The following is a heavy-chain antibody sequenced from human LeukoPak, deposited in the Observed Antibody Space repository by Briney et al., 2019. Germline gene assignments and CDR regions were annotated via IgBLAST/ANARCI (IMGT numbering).Heavy chain of an antibody. V-gene: IGHV3-21*01. Sequence: GGSLRLSCAASGFTFSSYSMNWVRQAPGKGLEWVSSISSSSSYIYYADSVKGRFTISRDNAKNSLYLQTNSLRAEDTAVYYCARDRGPGRKWLASDYWGQGTLVTVSS. CDR1: GFTFSSYS. CDR2: ISSSSSYI. D-gene: IGHD6-19*01. CDR3: ARDRGPGRKWLASDY. J-gene: IGHJ4*02.